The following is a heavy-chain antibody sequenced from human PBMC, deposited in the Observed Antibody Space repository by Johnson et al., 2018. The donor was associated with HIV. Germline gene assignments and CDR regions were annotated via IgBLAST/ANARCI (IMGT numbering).Heavy chain of an antibody. D-gene: IGHD6-13*01. CDR3: ASDSSSWYGSAFDI. J-gene: IGHJ3*02. Sequence: QVQLVESGGGVVRPGGSLRLSCAASGFTFSSYAMHWVRQAPGKGLEYVSAISSNGGNTYYADSVKGRFTISRDNSKNTLYLQMNSLRAEDTAVYYCASDSSSWYGSAFDIWGQGTMVTVSS. CDR1: GFTFSSYA. CDR2: ISSNGGNT. V-gene: IGHV3-64*04.